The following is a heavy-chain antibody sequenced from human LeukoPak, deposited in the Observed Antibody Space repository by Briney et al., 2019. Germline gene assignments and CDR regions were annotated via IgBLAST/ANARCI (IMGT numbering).Heavy chain of an antibody. V-gene: IGHV4-59*01. Sequence: SETLSLTCTVSGGSISSYYWNWIRQPPGKGLEWIGYIYYSGSTNYNPSLKSRVTISVDTSKNQFSLKLSSVTAADTAVYYCARIRPPDYYYYYYMDVWGKGTTVTVSS. CDR3: ARIRPPDYYYYYYMDV. J-gene: IGHJ6*03. CDR1: GGSISSYY. CDR2: IYYSGST.